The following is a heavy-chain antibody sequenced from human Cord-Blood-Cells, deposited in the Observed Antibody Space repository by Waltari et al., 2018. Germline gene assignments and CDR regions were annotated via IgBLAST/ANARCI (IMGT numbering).Heavy chain of an antibody. D-gene: IGHD6-13*01. CDR2: INHSGST. V-gene: IGHV4-34*01. CDR1: GGSFSGYY. Sequence: QVQLQQWGAGLLKPSETLSLTCAVYGGSFSGYYWSWIRQPPGKGLEWIGEINHSGSTNYNPSLMSRVTISVDTSKNQFSLKLSSVTAADTAVYYCASQGRSAAAGTEYFQHWGQGTLVTVSS. CDR3: ASQGRSAAAGTEYFQH. J-gene: IGHJ1*01.